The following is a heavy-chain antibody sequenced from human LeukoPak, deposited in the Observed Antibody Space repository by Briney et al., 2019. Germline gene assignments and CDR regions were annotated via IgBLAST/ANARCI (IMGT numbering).Heavy chain of an antibody. CDR2: IYTSGST. Sequence: SETLSLTCIVSGGSTTTGDYYCNWIRQPAGKGLEWIGRIYTSGSTNYNPSLKSRVTMSVDTSKNQFSLKLSSVTAADTAVYFCARGILRDYYDSSGFYHRGGVGYWGQGTLVTVSS. J-gene: IGHJ4*02. CDR3: ARGILRDYYDSSGFYHRGGVGY. CDR1: GGSTTTGDYY. V-gene: IGHV4-61*02. D-gene: IGHD3-22*01.